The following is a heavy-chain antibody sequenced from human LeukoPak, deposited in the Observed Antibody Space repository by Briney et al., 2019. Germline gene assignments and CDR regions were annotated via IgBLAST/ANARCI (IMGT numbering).Heavy chain of an antibody. V-gene: IGHV3-23*01. J-gene: IGHJ4*02. CDR3: ARRSESQPYYFDY. Sequence: GGSLRLSCAASGFTFSSYVMSWVRQAPGKGLEWVSTLSFSGETTYSADSVKGRFTISRDNSKNTLYLQMNSLRVDDTAVYSCARRSESQPYYFDYWGQGTLVTVSS. CDR1: GFTFSSYV. CDR2: LSFSGETT.